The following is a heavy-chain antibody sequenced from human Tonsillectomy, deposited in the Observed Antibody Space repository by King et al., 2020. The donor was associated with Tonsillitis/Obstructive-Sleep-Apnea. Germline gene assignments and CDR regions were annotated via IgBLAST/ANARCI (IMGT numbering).Heavy chain of an antibody. CDR2: ISSSSSYT. CDR3: ARVEVGVCSGGSCYSSNYYYYMDV. D-gene: IGHD2-15*01. CDR1: GFTFSDYY. J-gene: IGHJ6*03. Sequence: VQLVESGGGLVKPGGSLRLSCAASGFTFSDYYMSWIRQAPGKGLEWVSYISSSSSYTNYADSVKGRFTISRDNAKNSLYLQMNSLRAEDTAVYYCARVEVGVCSGGSCYSSNYYYYMDVWGKGTTVTVSS. V-gene: IGHV3-11*05.